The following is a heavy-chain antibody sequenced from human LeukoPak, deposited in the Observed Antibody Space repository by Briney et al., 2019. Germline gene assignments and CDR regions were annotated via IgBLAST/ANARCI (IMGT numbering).Heavy chain of an antibody. J-gene: IGHJ4*02. D-gene: IGHD4-23*01. CDR1: GGSISSGGYY. CDR3: ARDYGGNLDY. Sequence: SQTLSLTCTVSGGSISSGGYYWSWIRQHPGKGLEWIGYIYYSGSTYYNPSLKSRVTISVDTSKNQFSLKLSSVTVADTAVYYCARDYGGNLDYWGQGTLVTVSS. CDR2: IYYSGST. V-gene: IGHV4-31*03.